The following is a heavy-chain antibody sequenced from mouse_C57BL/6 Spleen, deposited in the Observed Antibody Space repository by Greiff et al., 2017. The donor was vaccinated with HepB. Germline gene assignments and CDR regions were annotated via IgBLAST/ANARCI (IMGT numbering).Heavy chain of an antibody. D-gene: IGHD3-1*01. J-gene: IGHJ2*01. CDR2: IYPGSGNT. Sequence: QVRRGRAGGELVKPVSGVRVSCKASGYSFTSYYIHWVKQRPGQGLEWIGWIYPGSGNTKYNEKFKGKATLTADTSSSTAYMQLSSLTSEDSAVYYCARSGWDEEGYYFDYWGQGTTLTVSS. V-gene: IGHV1-66*01. CDR1: GYSFTSYY. CDR3: ARSGWDEEGYYFDY.